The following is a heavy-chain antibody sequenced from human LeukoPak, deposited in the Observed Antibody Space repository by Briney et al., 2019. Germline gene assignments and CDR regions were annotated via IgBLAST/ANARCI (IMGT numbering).Heavy chain of an antibody. CDR3: TRDVSADSYYDILTGYYSDNWFDP. D-gene: IGHD3-9*01. CDR1: GPTFSSYA. Sequence: SVKVSCKASGPTFSSYAISWVRQAPGQRLEWMGGFIPIFGTANYAQKYPGRVTITTDASTSTANKDLRSRRSEEPAVYHLTRDVSADSYYDILTGYYSDNWFDPWGKGTLVTVSS. V-gene: IGHV1-69*05. J-gene: IGHJ5*02. CDR2: FIPIFGTA.